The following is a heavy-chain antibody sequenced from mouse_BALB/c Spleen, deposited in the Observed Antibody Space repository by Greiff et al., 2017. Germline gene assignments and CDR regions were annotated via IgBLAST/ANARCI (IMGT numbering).Heavy chain of an antibody. CDR1: GFTFSSYA. V-gene: IGHV5-6-5*01. Sequence: EVQLVESGGGLVKPGGSLKLSCAASGFTFSSYAMSWVRQTPEKRLEWVASISSGGSTYYPDSVKGRFTISRDNARNILYLQMSSLRSEDTAMYYCARDYYGSSYGNAMDYWGQGTSVTVSS. CDR3: ARDYYGSSYGNAMDY. D-gene: IGHD1-1*01. J-gene: IGHJ4*01. CDR2: ISSGGST.